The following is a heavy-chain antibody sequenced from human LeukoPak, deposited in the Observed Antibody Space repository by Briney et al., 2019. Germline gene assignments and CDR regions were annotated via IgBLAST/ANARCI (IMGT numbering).Heavy chain of an antibody. V-gene: IGHV3-74*01. CDR1: GFTFSSYW. D-gene: IGHD2-15*01. J-gene: IGHJ4*02. CDR3: VRDIATTPVY. CDR2: IVSDGSSA. Sequence: GGSLSLSCAASGFTFSSYWMHWVRQAPGKGLVWVSRIVSDGSSATYADSVRGRFTVSRDNAKSTLFLQMNSLTPEDTAVYYCVRDIATTPVYWGQEALVTVSS.